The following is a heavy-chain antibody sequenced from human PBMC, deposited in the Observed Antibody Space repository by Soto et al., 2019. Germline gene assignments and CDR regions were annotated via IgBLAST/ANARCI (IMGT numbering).Heavy chain of an antibody. V-gene: IGHV4-59*01. D-gene: IGHD6-19*01. CDR1: GGSISSYY. Sequence: SETLSLTCTVSGGSISSYYWSWIRQPPGKGLEWIGYIYYSGSTNYNPSLKSRVTISVDTSKNQFSLKLSSVTAADTAVYYCARTHSSGLSGRVYWGQGTLVTVSS. CDR2: IYYSGST. J-gene: IGHJ4*02. CDR3: ARTHSSGLSGRVY.